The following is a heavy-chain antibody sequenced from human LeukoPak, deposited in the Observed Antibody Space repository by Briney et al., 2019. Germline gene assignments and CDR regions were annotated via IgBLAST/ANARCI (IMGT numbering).Heavy chain of an antibody. CDR1: GFTFSSYA. J-gene: IGHJ4*02. CDR2: ISGSGGST. Sequence: PGGSLRLSCAASGFTFSSYAMSGVRQAPGKGLEWVSAISGSGGSTYYADSVKGRFTISRDNSKNTLYLQMNSLRAEDTAVYYWAKDGVLLWFGEGGQGTLVTVSS. V-gene: IGHV3-23*01. CDR3: AKDGVLLWFGE. D-gene: IGHD3-10*01.